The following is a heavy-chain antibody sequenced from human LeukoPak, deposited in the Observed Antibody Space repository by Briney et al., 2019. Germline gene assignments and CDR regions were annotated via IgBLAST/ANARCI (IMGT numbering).Heavy chain of an antibody. CDR1: GFTFADYA. Sequence: GGSLRLSCAGSGFTFADYAMHWVRQAPGKGLEWVSSICWNSGRVAYADSVKGRFTISRDNAKKSLYLQMKSLRGDDTGFYYCAKVASTYDILTGATDGWGQGILVTVSS. CDR2: ICWNSGRV. D-gene: IGHD3-9*01. CDR3: AKVASTYDILTGATDG. V-gene: IGHV3-9*01. J-gene: IGHJ4*02.